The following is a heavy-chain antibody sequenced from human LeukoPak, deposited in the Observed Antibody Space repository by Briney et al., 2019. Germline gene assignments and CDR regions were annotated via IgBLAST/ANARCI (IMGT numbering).Heavy chain of an antibody. D-gene: IGHD1-14*01. Sequence: PSETLSLTCTVSGGSIRSSYYYWGWIRQPPGKGLEWIGSIYDSGSTYYNPSLKSRVTISVDTSKNQFSLKLNSVTAADTAVYYCASRTRSYYYYGMDVWGQGTTVTVSS. CDR3: ASRTRSYYYYGMDV. CDR2: IYDSGST. J-gene: IGHJ6*02. CDR1: GGSIRSSYYY. V-gene: IGHV4-39*01.